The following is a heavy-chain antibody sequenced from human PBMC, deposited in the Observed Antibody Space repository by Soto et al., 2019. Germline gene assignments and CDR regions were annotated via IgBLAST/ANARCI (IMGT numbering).Heavy chain of an antibody. CDR3: ARKITMIVRKGMDV. J-gene: IGHJ6*02. D-gene: IGHD3-22*01. V-gene: IGHV3-74*01. Sequence: GGSLRLSCAASGFTFSGYWMHWVRQAPGKGLVWVSRINSDGSSISYADSVKGRFTISRDNAKNTLHLQMNSLRAEDTAVYYCARKITMIVRKGMDVWGQGTTVTVSS. CDR1: GFTFSGYW. CDR2: INSDGSSI.